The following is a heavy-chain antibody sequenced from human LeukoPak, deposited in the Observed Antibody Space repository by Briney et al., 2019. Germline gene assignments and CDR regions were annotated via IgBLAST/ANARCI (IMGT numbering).Heavy chain of an antibody. J-gene: IGHJ4*02. Sequence: GASVKVPCKASGGTFSSYAISWVRQAPGQGLEWMGGIIPIFGTANYAQKFQGRVTITADESTSTAYMELSSLRSEDTAVYYCARGTRRGSGSYYMAYWGQGTLVTVSS. CDR1: GGTFSSYA. D-gene: IGHD3-10*01. CDR2: IIPIFGTA. CDR3: ARGTRRGSGSYYMAY. V-gene: IGHV1-69*01.